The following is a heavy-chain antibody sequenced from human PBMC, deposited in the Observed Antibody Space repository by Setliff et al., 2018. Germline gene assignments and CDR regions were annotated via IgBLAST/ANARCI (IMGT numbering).Heavy chain of an antibody. CDR2: IKQDGSEK. D-gene: IGHD2-15*01. V-gene: IGHV3-7*01. CDR3: ARWMRSGQGLDC. J-gene: IGHJ4*02. Sequence: GGSLRLSCVVSGFTFSRYWMSWVRQAPGKGLEWVANIKQDGSEKYYVDSVKGRFTISRDNAKNSLYLQMNSLRAEDTAIYYCARWMRSGQGLDCWGQGTLVTVSS. CDR1: GFTFSRYW.